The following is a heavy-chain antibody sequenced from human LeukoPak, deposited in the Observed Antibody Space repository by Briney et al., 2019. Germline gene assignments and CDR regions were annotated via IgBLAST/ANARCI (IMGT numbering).Heavy chain of an antibody. CDR2: IIDSGTKI. V-gene: IGHV3-11*04. D-gene: IGHD4-11*01. Sequence: GGSLRLSCAASGFIFSDYYMGWIRQAPGRGLEWVSYIIDSGTKIYYTDSVKGRFIISRDNAKDSLFLQMNSLRPDDTAVYYCTSLRRQYYYYMDIWGKGTTVIVS. J-gene: IGHJ6*03. CDR1: GFIFSDYY. CDR3: TSLRRQYYYYMDI.